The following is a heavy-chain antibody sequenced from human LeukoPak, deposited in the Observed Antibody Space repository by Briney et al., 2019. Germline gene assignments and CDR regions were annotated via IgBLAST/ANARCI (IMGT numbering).Heavy chain of an antibody. J-gene: IGHJ5*02. CDR2: ISINSSYI. CDR3: ARDPDSSGYYAWDWFDP. CDR1: GFTFSTYG. V-gene: IGHV3-21*01. Sequence: PGLSLRLSCAVSGFTFSTYGMPWVRQAPGKGLEWVSSISINSSYIYYADSVKGRVTISRDNAKNSLYLQMNSLRAEDTAVYYCARDPDSSGYYAWDWFDPWGQGTLVTVSS. D-gene: IGHD3-22*01.